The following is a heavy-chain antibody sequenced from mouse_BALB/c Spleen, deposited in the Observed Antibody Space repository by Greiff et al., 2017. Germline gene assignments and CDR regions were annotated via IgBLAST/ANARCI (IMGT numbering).Heavy chain of an antibody. V-gene: IGHV5-17*02. J-gene: IGHJ4*01. CDR3: AREDDYDYAMDY. D-gene: IGHD2-4*01. Sequence: EVQVVESGGGLVQPGGSRKLSCAASGFTFSSFGMHWVRQAPEKGLEWVAYISSGSSTIYYADTVKGRFTISRDNPKNTLFLQMTSLRSEDTAMYYCAREDDYDYAMDYWGQGTSVTVSS. CDR2: ISSGSSTI. CDR1: GFTFSSFG.